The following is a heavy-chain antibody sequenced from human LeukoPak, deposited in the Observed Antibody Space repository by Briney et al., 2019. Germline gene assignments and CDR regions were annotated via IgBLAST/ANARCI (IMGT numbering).Heavy chain of an antibody. CDR2: IYHSGST. Sequence: SETLSLTCTVSGYSISSGYYWGWIRQPPGKGLEWIGSIYHSGSTYYNPSLKSRVTISVDTSKNQFSLKLSSVTAADTAVYYCARDVYYGSGSYGYYYYYMDVWGKGTTVTVSS. CDR1: GYSISSGYY. CDR3: ARDVYYGSGSYGYYYYYMDV. D-gene: IGHD3-10*01. V-gene: IGHV4-38-2*02. J-gene: IGHJ6*03.